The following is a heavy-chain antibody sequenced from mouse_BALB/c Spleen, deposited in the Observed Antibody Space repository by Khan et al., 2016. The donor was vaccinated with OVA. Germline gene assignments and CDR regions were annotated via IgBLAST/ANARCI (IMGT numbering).Heavy chain of an antibody. J-gene: IGHJ4*01. CDR2: IWGDGST. V-gene: IGHV2-6-7*01. D-gene: IGHD2-10*01. Sequence: VQLVESGPGLVAPSQSLSITCTVSGFSLTGYGVSWVRQPPGKGLEWLGMIWGDGSTDYNSALKSRLSISKDNSKSQVFLKMNSLQTDDTATYYCARAYYGNYREAMDYWGQGTSVTVSS. CDR3: ARAYYGNYREAMDY. CDR1: GFSLTGYG.